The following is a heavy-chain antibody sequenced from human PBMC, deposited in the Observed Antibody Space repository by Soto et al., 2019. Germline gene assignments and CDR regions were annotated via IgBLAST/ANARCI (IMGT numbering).Heavy chain of an antibody. CDR1: GFSLSTSGVG. CDR2: IYWDDDK. V-gene: IGHV2-5*02. D-gene: IGHD5-18*01. CDR3: AHSGAYTAMLTFDH. J-gene: IGHJ4*02. Sequence: QITLKESGPTLVKPTQTLTLTCTFSGFSLSTSGVGVGWIRQPPGKALEWLALIYWDDDKRYSPSLKSKLTFTKLTLXNQVVLTMTNTDPGDTAPYYCAHSGAYTAMLTFDHWGQGTLVTVSS.